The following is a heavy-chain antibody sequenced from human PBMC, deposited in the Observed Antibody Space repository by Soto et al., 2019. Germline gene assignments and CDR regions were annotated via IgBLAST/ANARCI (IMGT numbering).Heavy chain of an antibody. Sequence: PSETLSLTCAVSGFFISSGNYWGWIRKPPGKGLEWIGSIFHGGNTYYNPSLKSRVTISADMSKNQFSLKLNSVTAADTAVYYCARARWYDAFDVWGQGTVVTVS. CDR3: ARARWYDAFDV. CDR1: GFFISSGNY. D-gene: IGHD2-15*01. CDR2: IFHGGNT. V-gene: IGHV4-38-2*01. J-gene: IGHJ3*01.